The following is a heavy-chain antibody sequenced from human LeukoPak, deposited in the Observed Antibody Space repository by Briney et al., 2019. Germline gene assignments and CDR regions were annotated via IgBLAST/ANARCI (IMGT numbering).Heavy chain of an antibody. V-gene: IGHV3-53*01. Sequence: GGSLRLSCAASGFTFDDYAMHWVRQAPGKGLEWVSIIYSGGSTYYADSVKGRFTISRDNSKNKLYLQMNSLRAEDTAVYYCARVRGAYYMDVWGKGTTVTVSS. J-gene: IGHJ6*03. CDR3: ARVRGAYYMDV. CDR1: GFTFDDYA. CDR2: IYSGGST.